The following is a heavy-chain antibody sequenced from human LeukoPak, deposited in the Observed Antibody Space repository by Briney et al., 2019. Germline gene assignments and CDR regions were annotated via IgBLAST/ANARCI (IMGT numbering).Heavy chain of an antibody. Sequence: ASVKVSCKASGGTFSSYAISWVRQAPGQGLEWMGGIIPIFGTANYAQKFQGRVTITTDESTSTAYMELSSLRSEDTAVYYCARGGFYYCGSSGYYQYAFDYWGQGTLVTVSS. CDR2: IIPIFGTA. V-gene: IGHV1-69*05. CDR1: GGTFSSYA. CDR3: ARGGFYYCGSSGYYQYAFDY. J-gene: IGHJ4*02. D-gene: IGHD3-22*01.